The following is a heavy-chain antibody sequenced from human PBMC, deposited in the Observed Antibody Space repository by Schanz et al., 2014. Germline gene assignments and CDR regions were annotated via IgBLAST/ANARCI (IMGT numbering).Heavy chain of an antibody. CDR3: AKYRGYYRVSGSYRELEY. CDR2: ITGASDHI. Sequence: EVQLVESGGGLVQPGGSLRLSCAASGFTFSSNSMNWVRQAPGKGLEWVSGITGASDHIDYAESVKGRFTISRDNSKNTLYLQMNSLRPEDTAVYYCAKYRGYYRVSGSYRELEYWGQGTLVTVSS. D-gene: IGHD3-10*01. J-gene: IGHJ4*02. CDR1: GFTFSSNS. V-gene: IGHV3-23*04.